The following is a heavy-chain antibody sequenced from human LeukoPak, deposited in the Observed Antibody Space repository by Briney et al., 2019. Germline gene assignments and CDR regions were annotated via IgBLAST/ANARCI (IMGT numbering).Heavy chain of an antibody. CDR3: TVVGASFEY. CDR2: ISTYNGNT. V-gene: IGHV1-18*01. Sequence: ASVKVSCKASGYTSTNYGISWVRQAPGQGLEWMGWISTYNGNTKYAQKLQGRVTMTTDTSTSTAYMDLRSLRSDDTAVYYCTVVGASFEYWGRGTLVTVSS. CDR1: GYTSTNYG. D-gene: IGHD1-26*01. J-gene: IGHJ4*02.